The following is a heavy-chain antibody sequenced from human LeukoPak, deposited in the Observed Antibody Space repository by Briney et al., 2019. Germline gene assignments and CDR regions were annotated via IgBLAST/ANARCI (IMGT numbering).Heavy chain of an antibody. D-gene: IGHD3-3*01. CDR3: AKDGRTSTVETYYDFWSGYH. V-gene: IGHV3-30*02. CDR1: GFTFSTYG. J-gene: IGHJ5*02. Sequence: GGSLRLSCAASGFTFSTYGMHWVRRAPGKGLEWVAFVRNDGTTKYYADSVKGRFITSRDNSKNTLYLQMNSLRAEGTAVYYCAKDGRTSTVETYYDFWSGYHWGQGTLVTVSS. CDR2: VRNDGTTK.